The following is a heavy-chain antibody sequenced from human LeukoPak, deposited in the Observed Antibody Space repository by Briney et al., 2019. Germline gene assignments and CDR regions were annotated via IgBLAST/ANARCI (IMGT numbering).Heavy chain of an antibody. CDR3: AREKILEWLLYFDY. D-gene: IGHD3-3*01. J-gene: IGHJ4*02. CDR2: INAGNGNT. Sequence: AXHWVRRAPXQXVXGMGWINAGNGNTRYSQKFQGRVTITRDTSASTAYMELSSLRSEDTAVYYCAREKILEWLLYFDYWGQGTLVTVSS. CDR1: A. V-gene: IGHV1-3*01.